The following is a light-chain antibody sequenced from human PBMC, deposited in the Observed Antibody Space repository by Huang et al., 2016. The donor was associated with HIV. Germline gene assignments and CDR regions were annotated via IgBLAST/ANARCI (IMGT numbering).Light chain of an antibody. V-gene: IGKV3-20*01. Sequence: IVLTQSPGTLSLSPGDRATLSCRASQSAGNNFLAWYQQKPGQAPRLLIYGASSRATGIPDRFSGSGSGTDFTLTISRLEPEDFAVYYCHQYDSSHTFGGGTKVEMK. CDR1: QSAGNNF. CDR3: HQYDSSHT. J-gene: IGKJ4*01. CDR2: GAS.